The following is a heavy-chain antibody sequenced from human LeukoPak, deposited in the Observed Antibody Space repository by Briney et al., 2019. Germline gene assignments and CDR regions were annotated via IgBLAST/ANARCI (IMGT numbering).Heavy chain of an antibody. J-gene: IGHJ6*02. Sequence: KPSETLSLTCTVSGGSISSYYWGWVRQPPGKGLEWIGSMYYRGSTYYNPSLKSRVTISVDTSKNQFSLKLSSVTAADTAVYYCARDAGHQLSRRNYYAMDVWGQGTTVTVSS. D-gene: IGHD1-1*01. CDR1: GGSISSYY. CDR2: MYYRGST. CDR3: ARDAGHQLSRRNYYAMDV. V-gene: IGHV4-39*07.